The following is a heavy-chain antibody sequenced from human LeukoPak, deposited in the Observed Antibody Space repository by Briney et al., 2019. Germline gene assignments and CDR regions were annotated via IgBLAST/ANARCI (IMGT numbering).Heavy chain of an antibody. Sequence: SQTLSLTCAISGDSVSSINGAWNWIGQSPSRGLGWLGRTYYRSRWYNDYVESMKGRITISPDTSKNQFSLHLDSVTPEDTAAYYCARDLGNTGWYTFDYWGQGTLVTVSS. V-gene: IGHV6-1*01. CDR2: TYYRSRWYN. CDR3: ARDLGNTGWYTFDY. J-gene: IGHJ4*02. CDR1: GDSVSSINGA. D-gene: IGHD6-19*01.